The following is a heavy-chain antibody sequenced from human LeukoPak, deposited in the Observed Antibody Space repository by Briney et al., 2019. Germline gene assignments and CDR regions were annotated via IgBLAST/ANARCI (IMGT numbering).Heavy chain of an antibody. Sequence: GGSLILSCAASGFTFSNAWMSWVRQAPGKGLEWVGRLRSKTDGGTTDYAAPVKGRFTISRDDSKNTLYLQMNSLKTEDTAVYYCTTLFWYYYDSSGYYKRDYWGQGTLVTVSS. J-gene: IGHJ4*02. D-gene: IGHD3-22*01. V-gene: IGHV3-15*01. CDR2: LRSKTDGGTT. CDR1: GFTFSNAW. CDR3: TTLFWYYYDSSGYYKRDY.